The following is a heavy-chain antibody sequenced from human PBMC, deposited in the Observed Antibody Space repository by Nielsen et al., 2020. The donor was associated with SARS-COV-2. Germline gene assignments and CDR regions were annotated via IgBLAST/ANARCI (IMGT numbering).Heavy chain of an antibody. Sequence: SETLSLTCAVSGGSISRGGYSWRWIRQPPGKGLEWIGYIYHSGRTYYNPSLKSRVTISVDRSKNQFSLKLSSVTAADTAVDYCARGGRITFGGADDAFDIWGQGTTVTVSS. J-gene: IGHJ3*02. CDR1: GGSISRGGYS. D-gene: IGHD3-16*01. V-gene: IGHV4-30-2*01. CDR2: IYHSGRT. CDR3: ARGGRITFGGADDAFDI.